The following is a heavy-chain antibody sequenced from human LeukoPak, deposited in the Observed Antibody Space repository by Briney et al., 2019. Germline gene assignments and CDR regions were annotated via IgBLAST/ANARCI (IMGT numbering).Heavy chain of an antibody. CDR1: GYTFTSYD. D-gene: IGHD6-6*01. Sequence: ASVKVSCKASGYTFTSYDINWVRQATGQGLEWMGWMNPNSGNTGYAQKFQGRVTITRNTSISTAYMELSSLRSEDTAVYYCARGLWSSSPSSFDYWGQGTLVTVSS. CDR2: MNPNSGNT. J-gene: IGHJ4*02. V-gene: IGHV1-8*03. CDR3: ARGLWSSSPSSFDY.